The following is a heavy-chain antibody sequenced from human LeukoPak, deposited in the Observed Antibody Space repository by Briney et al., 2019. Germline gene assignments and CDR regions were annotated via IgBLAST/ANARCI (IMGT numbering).Heavy chain of an antibody. Sequence: GGSLRLSCAASGFTFSSYAMSWVHQAPGKGLEWVSAISGSGGSTYYADSVKGRFTISRDNSKNTLYLQMNSLRAEDTAVYYCATPLGASAPPYYYYGMDVWGQGTTVTVSS. D-gene: IGHD2-2*01. CDR1: GFTFSSYA. CDR3: ATPLGASAPPYYYYGMDV. J-gene: IGHJ6*02. CDR2: ISGSGGST. V-gene: IGHV3-23*01.